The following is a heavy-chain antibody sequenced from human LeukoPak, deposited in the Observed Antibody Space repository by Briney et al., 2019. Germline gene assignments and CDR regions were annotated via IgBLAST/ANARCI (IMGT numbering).Heavy chain of an antibody. Sequence: PSETLSLTCTLSGGSISSSSYYWGWIRQPPGKGLEWIGSIYYSGSTYYNPSLKSRVTISVDTSKNQFSLKLSSVTAADTAVYYCADYGSGSYYKNYWGQGTLVTVSS. J-gene: IGHJ4*02. CDR1: GGSISSSSYY. CDR2: IYYSGST. V-gene: IGHV4-39*01. D-gene: IGHD3-10*01. CDR3: ADYGSGSYYKNY.